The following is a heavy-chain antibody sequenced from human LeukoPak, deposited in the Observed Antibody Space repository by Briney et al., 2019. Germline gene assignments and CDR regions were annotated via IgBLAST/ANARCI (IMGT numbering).Heavy chain of an antibody. CDR1: GFTFSSHW. CDR2: IKGDGSST. Sequence: PGGSLRLSCAASGFTFSSHWMHWVRQAPGKGLVWVSRIKGDGSSTSYADSVKGRLTISRDNAKNTVYLQMNSLRGEDTAVYFCAKDAYSKSDYWGQGTLVTVSS. CDR3: AKDAYSKSDY. V-gene: IGHV3-74*01. D-gene: IGHD4-11*01. J-gene: IGHJ4*02.